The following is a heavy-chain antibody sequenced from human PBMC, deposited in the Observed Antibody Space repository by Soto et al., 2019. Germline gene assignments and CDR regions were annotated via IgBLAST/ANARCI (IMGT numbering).Heavy chain of an antibody. CDR2: INAGNGNT. CDR1: GYNFTSYA. J-gene: IGHJ6*02. D-gene: IGHD6-13*01. V-gene: IGHV1-3*01. CDR3: AREMPSAAGTYYYYYGMDV. Sequence: ASVKVSCKASGYNFTSYAMHWVRQAPGQRLEWMGWINAGNGNTKYSQKFQGRVTITRDTSASTAYMELSSLRFEDTAVYYCAREMPSAAGTYYYYYGMDVWGQGTTVTVSS.